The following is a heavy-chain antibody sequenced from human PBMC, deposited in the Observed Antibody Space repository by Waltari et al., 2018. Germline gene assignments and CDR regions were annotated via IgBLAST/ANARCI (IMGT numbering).Heavy chain of an antibody. Sequence: QVQLQQWGAGLLKPSETLSLTCAVYGGSFSGYYWSWIRQPPGKGLEWIGEINHSGSTNYNPSLKSRVTISVDTSKNQFSLKLSSVTAADTAAYYCACRSGSYYGYWGQGTLVTVSS. D-gene: IGHD1-26*01. CDR3: ACRSGSYYGY. V-gene: IGHV4-34*01. J-gene: IGHJ4*02. CDR2: INHSGST. CDR1: GGSFSGYY.